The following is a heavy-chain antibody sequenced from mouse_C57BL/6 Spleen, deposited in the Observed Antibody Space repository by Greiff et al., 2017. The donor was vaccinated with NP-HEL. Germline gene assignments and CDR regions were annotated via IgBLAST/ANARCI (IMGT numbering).Heavy chain of an antibody. J-gene: IGHJ1*03. CDR3: ARSLYYYGSWYFDV. Sequence: EVQLVESGPELVKPGASVKIPCKASGYTFTDYNMDWVKQSHGKSLEWIGDINPNNGGTIYNQKFKGKATLTVDKSSSTAYMELRSLTSEDTAVYYCARSLYYYGSWYFDVWGTGTTVTVSS. CDR1: GYTFTDYN. CDR2: INPNNGGT. V-gene: IGHV1-18*01. D-gene: IGHD1-1*01.